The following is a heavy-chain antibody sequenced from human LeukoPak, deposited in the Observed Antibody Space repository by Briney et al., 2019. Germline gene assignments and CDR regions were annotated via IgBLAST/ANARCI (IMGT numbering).Heavy chain of an antibody. CDR2: TSSSSSYI. D-gene: IGHD3-16*02. CDR3: ARDLPYYDYVWGSYRPFSCDY. J-gene: IGHJ4*02. Sequence: PGGSLRLSCAASGFTFSSYSMNWVRQAPGKGLEWVSSTSSSSSYIYYADSVKGRFTISRDNAKNSLYLQMNSLRAEDTAVYYCARDLPYYDYVWGSYRPFSCDYWGQGTLVTVSS. CDR1: GFTFSSYS. V-gene: IGHV3-21*01.